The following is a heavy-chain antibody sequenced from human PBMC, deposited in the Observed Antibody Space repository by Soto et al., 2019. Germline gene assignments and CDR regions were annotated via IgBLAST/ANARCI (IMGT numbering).Heavy chain of an antibody. V-gene: IGHV1-18*01. Sequence: QVHLLQSGAEVKKPGASVKVSCKGSGYGFTTYGITWVRQAPGQGLEWMAWISAHNVNTNYAQKLHGRVTVTRDTSTSTAYMELRRLRSDDTAVYYCARGRYGDYWGQGALVTVSS. CDR3: ARGRYGDY. CDR1: GYGFTTYG. D-gene: IGHD1-1*01. J-gene: IGHJ4*02. CDR2: ISAHNVNT.